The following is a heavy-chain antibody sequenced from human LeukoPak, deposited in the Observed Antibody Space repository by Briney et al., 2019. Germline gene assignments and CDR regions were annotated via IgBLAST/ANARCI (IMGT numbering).Heavy chain of an antibody. Sequence: PSETLSLTCTVSGGSISTSSFYWGWIRQPPGKWLEWIGSTFYTVSTYFNPSLKSRVTISVDTYKTRFSLKLSSVTAADTAVYSCARAPITGWFDPWGQGTLVTVSS. CDR2: TFYTVST. CDR1: GGSISTSSFY. D-gene: IGHD1-14*01. CDR3: ARAPITGWFDP. J-gene: IGHJ5*02. V-gene: IGHV4-39*01.